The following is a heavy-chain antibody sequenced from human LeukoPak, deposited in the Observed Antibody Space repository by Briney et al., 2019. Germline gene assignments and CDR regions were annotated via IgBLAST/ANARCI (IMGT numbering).Heavy chain of an antibody. J-gene: IGHJ6*03. D-gene: IGHD3-16*01. CDR3: AKGLRTGVGPYMGYHYYMDV. CDR1: GFTFSSYA. V-gene: IGHV3-23*01. Sequence: GGSLRLSCAASGFTFSSYAMSWVRQAPGKGLKWVSTINDNGAGTYYADSVKGRFTISRDNSYNTVSLQMNSLRNEDTGVYYCAKGLRTGVGPYMGYHYYMDVWGKGATVTVSS. CDR2: INDNGAGT.